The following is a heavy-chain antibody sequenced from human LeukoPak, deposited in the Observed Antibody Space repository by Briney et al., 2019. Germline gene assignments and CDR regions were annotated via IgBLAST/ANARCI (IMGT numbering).Heavy chain of an antibody. D-gene: IGHD3-3*01. J-gene: IGHJ4*02. V-gene: IGHV4-38-2*01. CDR1: GYSLSSGYY. CDR2: IYHSGST. Sequence: SETLSLTCAVSGYSLSSGYYWGWIRQPPGKGLEWIGSIYHSGSTHYNPSLKSRVTISVDTSKNQFSLKLSSVTAADTAVYYCATTYYNFWSGYYSPIYFDYWGQGTLVTVSS. CDR3: ATTYYNFWSGYYSPIYFDY.